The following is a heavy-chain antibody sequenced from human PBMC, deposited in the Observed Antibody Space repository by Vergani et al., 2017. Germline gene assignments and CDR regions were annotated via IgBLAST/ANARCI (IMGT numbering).Heavy chain of an antibody. CDR1: GYTFTSYY. J-gene: IGHJ4*02. Sequence: QVQLVQSGAEVKKPGASVKVSCKASGYTFTSYYMHWVRQAPGQGLEWMGWINPNSGGKNYAQKFQGRVTMTRDTSISTAYMELSRLRSDDTAVYYCARGGEREEFDYWGQGTLVTVSS. CDR2: INPNSGGK. CDR3: ARGGEREEFDY. D-gene: IGHD1-26*01. V-gene: IGHV1-2*02.